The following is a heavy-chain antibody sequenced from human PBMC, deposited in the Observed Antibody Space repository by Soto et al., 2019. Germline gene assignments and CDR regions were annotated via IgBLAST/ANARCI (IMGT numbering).Heavy chain of an antibody. Sequence: PSETLSLTCTVSGGSISSYYWSWIRQPPGKGLEWIGYIYYSGSTNYNPSLKSRVTISVDTSKNQFSLKLSSVTAADTAVYYCARSGGAMVTGYYYYYYGMDVWGQGTTVTSP. CDR3: ARSGGAMVTGYYYYYYGMDV. J-gene: IGHJ6*02. CDR1: GGSISSYY. V-gene: IGHV4-59*01. D-gene: IGHD5-18*01. CDR2: IYYSGST.